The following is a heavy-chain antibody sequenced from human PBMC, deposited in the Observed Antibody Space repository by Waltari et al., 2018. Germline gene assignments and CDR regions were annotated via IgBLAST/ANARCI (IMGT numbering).Heavy chain of an antibody. CDR2: IYHSGRT. V-gene: IGHV4-38-2*01. CDR1: GYSISSGYY. D-gene: IGHD6-13*01. Sequence: QVQLQDSGPGLVKPSETLSLTCAVSGYSISSGYYWGWIRQPPGKGLEWIGSIYHSGRTYYNPSLKSRVTISVDTSKNQFSLKLSSVTAADTAVYYCARVAAAGTMVDYWGQGTLVTVSS. J-gene: IGHJ4*02. CDR3: ARVAAAGTMVDY.